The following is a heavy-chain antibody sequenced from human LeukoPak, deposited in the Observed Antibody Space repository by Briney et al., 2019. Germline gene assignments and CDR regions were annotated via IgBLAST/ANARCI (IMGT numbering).Heavy chain of an antibody. Sequence: GGSLRLSCAASGFTFDDYTLHWVRQAPGKGLEWVSLINWDGSNTHYAASVKGRFTISRDNSKNSLYQQMNNLRTEDTALYYCAKALSGWTDFWGQGTLVTVSS. CDR2: INWDGSNT. V-gene: IGHV3-43*01. CDR3: AKALSGWTDF. J-gene: IGHJ4*02. CDR1: GFTFDDYT. D-gene: IGHD6-19*01.